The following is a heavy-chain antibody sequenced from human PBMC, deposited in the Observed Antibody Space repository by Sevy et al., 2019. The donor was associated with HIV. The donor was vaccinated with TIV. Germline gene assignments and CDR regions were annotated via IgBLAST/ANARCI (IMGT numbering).Heavy chain of an antibody. J-gene: IGHJ6*02. V-gene: IGHV4-38-2*01. CDR2: IYHSGST. D-gene: IGHD3-3*01. Sequence: SETLSLTCAVSGYSISSGYYWGWIRQPPGKGLEWIGSIYHSGSTYYNPSLKSRVTISVDTSKNQFSLKLSSVTAADTAGYYCARILRFLEWTRDYGMDVWGQGTTVTVSS. CDR3: ARILRFLEWTRDYGMDV. CDR1: GYSISSGYY.